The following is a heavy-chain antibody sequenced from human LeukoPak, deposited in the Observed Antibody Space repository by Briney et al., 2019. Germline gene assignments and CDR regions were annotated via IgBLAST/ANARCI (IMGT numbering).Heavy chain of an antibody. D-gene: IGHD2-8*02. CDR2: ISGNGRST. CDR3: AKEYYVLLVYALGGSFDY. V-gene: IGHV3-23*01. Sequence: GGSLRLSCAASGFPFSDVWMSWVGHAPGKGLEWVSTISGNGRSTYYGDSVKGRFTISRDNSKNTLSLQMNSLRAEDSALYYCAKEYYVLLVYALGGSFDYWGRGTLVSVSS. J-gene: IGHJ4*02. CDR1: GFPFSDVW.